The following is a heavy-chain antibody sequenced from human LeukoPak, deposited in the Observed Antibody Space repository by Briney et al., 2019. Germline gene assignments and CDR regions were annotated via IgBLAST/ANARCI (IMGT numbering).Heavy chain of an antibody. V-gene: IGHV3-23*01. CDR1: GFTFSSYG. CDR2: ISGGGGSST. Sequence: SGGTLRLSCAASGFTFSSYGMSWVRQAPGKGLEWVSAISGGGGSSTYYADSVKGRFTISRDTSKNTLYLQMNSLRAEDTAIYYCANSAAVGTFYWGQGTLVTVSS. CDR3: ANSAAVGTFY. J-gene: IGHJ4*02. D-gene: IGHD6-13*01.